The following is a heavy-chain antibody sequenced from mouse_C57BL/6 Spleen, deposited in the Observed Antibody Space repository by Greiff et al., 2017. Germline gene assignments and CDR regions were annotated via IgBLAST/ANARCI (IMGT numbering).Heavy chain of an antibody. CDR1: GYAFSSSW. J-gene: IGHJ3*01. CDR2: IYPGDGDT. Sequence: VQLQQSGPELVKPGASVKISCKASGYAFSSSWMNWVKQRPGKGLEWIGRIYPGDGDTNYNGKFKGKATLTADKSSSTAYMQLSSLTSEDSAVYFCAPSYDYGFAYWGQGTLVTVSA. V-gene: IGHV1-82*01. D-gene: IGHD2-4*01. CDR3: APSYDYGFAY.